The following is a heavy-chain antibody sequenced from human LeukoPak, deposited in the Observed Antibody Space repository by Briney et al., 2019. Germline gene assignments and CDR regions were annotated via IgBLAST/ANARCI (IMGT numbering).Heavy chain of an antibody. J-gene: IGHJ6*02. V-gene: IGHV1-69*13. CDR3: ARDQTRDYYYGMDV. CDR2: IIPIFGTA. CDR1: GYTFTSYD. Sequence: ASVKVSCKASGYTFTSYDINWVRQATGQGLEWMGGIIPIFGTANYAQKFQGRVTITADESTSTAYMELSSLRSEDTAVYYCARDQTRDYYYGMDVWGQGTTATVSS.